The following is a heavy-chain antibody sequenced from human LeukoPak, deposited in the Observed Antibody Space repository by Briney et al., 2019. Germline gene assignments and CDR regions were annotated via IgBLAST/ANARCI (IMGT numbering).Heavy chain of an antibody. Sequence: GGSLRLSCAASGFTFDDYAMHWVRQAPGKGLEWVSGISWNSGSIGYADSVKGRFTISRDNSKNTLYLQMNSLRAEDTAVYYCAKRVDIVATPPNWGQGTLVTVSS. CDR3: AKRVDIVATPPN. D-gene: IGHD5-12*01. V-gene: IGHV3-9*01. CDR1: GFTFDDYA. CDR2: ISWNSGSI. J-gene: IGHJ4*02.